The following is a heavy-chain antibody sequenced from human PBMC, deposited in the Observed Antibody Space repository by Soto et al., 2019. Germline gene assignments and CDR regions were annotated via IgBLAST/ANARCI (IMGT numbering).Heavy chain of an antibody. CDR1: GGTFSSYT. CDR3: AGEGEWVGGMDV. D-gene: IGHD1-26*01. V-gene: IGHV1-69*08. J-gene: IGHJ6*02. Sequence: QVQLVQSGAEVKKPGSSVKVSCKASGGTFSSYTISWVRQAPGQGLEWMGRIIPILGIANYAQKFQGRVTITADKSTRTAYMGRGSRRSEETAVYYCAGEGEWVGGMDVWGQGTTVTVSS. CDR2: IIPILGIA.